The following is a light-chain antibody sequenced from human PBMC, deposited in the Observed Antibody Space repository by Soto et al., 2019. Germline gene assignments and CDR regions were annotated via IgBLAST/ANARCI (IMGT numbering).Light chain of an antibody. J-gene: IGKJ5*01. CDR2: AAS. CDR1: QGISSY. Sequence: DIQITHPHSTLPASVGDRVTITCRASQGISSYLAWYQQKPGKAPKLLIYAASTLQSGVPSRCSGSGSGTEFTLTIIRLQPDDFATYYCQQLNSYPITFGQGTRLEIK. V-gene: IGKV1-9*01. CDR3: QQLNSYPIT.